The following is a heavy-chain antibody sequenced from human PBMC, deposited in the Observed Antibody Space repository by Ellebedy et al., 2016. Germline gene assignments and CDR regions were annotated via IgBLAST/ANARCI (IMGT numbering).Heavy chain of an antibody. CDR3: AREVTMVRGVIGNYYYYYMDV. CDR1: GYTFTSYG. V-gene: IGHV1-18*01. CDR2: ISAYNGNT. D-gene: IGHD3-10*01. Sequence: ASVKVSCKASGYTFTSYGISWVRQAPGQGLEWMGWISAYNGNTNYAQKLQGRVTMTTDTSTSPAYMELRSLRSDDTAVYYCAREVTMVRGVIGNYYYYYMDVWGKGTTVTVSS. J-gene: IGHJ6*03.